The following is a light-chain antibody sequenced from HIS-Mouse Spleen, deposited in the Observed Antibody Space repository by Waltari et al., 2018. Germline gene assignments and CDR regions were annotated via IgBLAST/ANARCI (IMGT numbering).Light chain of an antibody. V-gene: IGLV2-23*01. CDR3: CSYAGSSTWV. CDR2: EGS. CDR1: SGDVGSYNL. Sequence: QSALTQPASVSGSPGQSLTISCTGTSGDVGSYNLVSWYQQHPGKAPKLMIYEGSKRPSGVSNRFSGSKSGNTASLTISVLQAEDEADYYCCSYAGSSTWVFGGGTKLTVL. J-gene: IGLJ3*02.